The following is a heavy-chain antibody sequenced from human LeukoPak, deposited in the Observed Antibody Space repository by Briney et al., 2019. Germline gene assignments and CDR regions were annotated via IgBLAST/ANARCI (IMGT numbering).Heavy chain of an antibody. V-gene: IGHV1-2*02. CDR1: GYTFTGYY. D-gene: IGHD3-22*01. J-gene: IGHJ6*02. Sequence: ASVKVSCKASGYTFTGYYMHWVRQAPGQGLEWMGWIDPNNGDTNYAQKFQGRVTMTRDTSVSTAYMELSRLTSDDTAVYYCARASGESYDSSGYSPYYYYGMDVWGQGTTVTVSS. CDR2: IDPNNGDT. CDR3: ARASGESYDSSGYSPYYYYGMDV.